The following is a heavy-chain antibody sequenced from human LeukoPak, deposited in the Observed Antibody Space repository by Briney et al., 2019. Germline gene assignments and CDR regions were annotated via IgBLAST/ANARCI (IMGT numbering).Heavy chain of an antibody. CDR1: GYSFTNYY. Sequence: ASVTVSCKASGYSFTNYYMNWVRQAPGQGLEWMRWINPDSGGTNYAQKFQGRVTMTRDTSISTAYMELSRLRSDDTAVYYCARGGGQRPFDYWGQGTLVTVSS. CDR3: ARGGGQRPFDY. J-gene: IGHJ4*02. D-gene: IGHD5-24*01. CDR2: INPDSGGT. V-gene: IGHV1-2*02.